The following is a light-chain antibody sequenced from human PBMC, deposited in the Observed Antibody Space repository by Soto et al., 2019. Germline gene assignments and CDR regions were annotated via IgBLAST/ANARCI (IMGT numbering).Light chain of an antibody. Sequence: EIVLTQSPGTLSLSPGDRATLSCRASHSVSINYLAWYQQRPGQTPRLLIYGASGRAAGIPDRFSGSGSGTDFTLTITRLEPEDFAVYYCQQYGTLPFTFGPGTRVDI. V-gene: IGKV3-20*01. CDR1: HSVSINY. J-gene: IGKJ3*01. CDR2: GAS. CDR3: QQYGTLPFT.